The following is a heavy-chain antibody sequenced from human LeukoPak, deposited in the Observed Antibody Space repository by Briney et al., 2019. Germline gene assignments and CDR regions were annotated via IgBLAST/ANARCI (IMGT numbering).Heavy chain of an antibody. D-gene: IGHD3-10*01. CDR1: GGSISSYY. J-gene: IGHJ4*02. Sequence: SETLSLTCTVSGGSISSYYWSWIRQPPGKGLEWIGYIYYSGSTNYNPSLKSRVTISVDTSKNQFSLKLSSVTAADTAVYCCARGFGELFPVDYWGQGTLVTVSS. CDR2: IYYSGST. V-gene: IGHV4-59*01. CDR3: ARGFGELFPVDY.